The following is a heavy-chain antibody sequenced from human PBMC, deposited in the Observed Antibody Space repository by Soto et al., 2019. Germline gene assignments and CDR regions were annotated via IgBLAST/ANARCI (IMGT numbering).Heavy chain of an antibody. V-gene: IGHV1-18*01. CDR2: ISAYNGNT. D-gene: IGHD4-17*01. Sequence: GASVKVSCKASGYTITSYGISWVRQAPGQGLEWMGWISAYNGNTKYAQKFQGRVTITADESTSTVYMELSTLRPDDTAVYYCAREGLVLVPTTVNSDYYYYAMDVWGQGTTVTVSS. CDR1: GYTITSYG. CDR3: AREGLVLVPTTVNSDYYYYAMDV. J-gene: IGHJ6*02.